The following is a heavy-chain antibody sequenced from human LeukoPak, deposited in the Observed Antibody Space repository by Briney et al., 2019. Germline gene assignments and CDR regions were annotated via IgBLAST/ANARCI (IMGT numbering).Heavy chain of an antibody. Sequence: GGSLRLSCAASGFTFTNAWMNWVRQTPGKGLEWVGRIRSKSDGGTTDYAAPVKGRFTISRDDSKNTLYLQMSSLKTEDTAVYYCAKDGLIPAATQYYYYYGMDVWGQGTTVTVSS. V-gene: IGHV3-15*07. D-gene: IGHD2-2*01. CDR3: AKDGLIPAATQYYYYYGMDV. CDR2: IRSKSDGGTT. CDR1: GFTFTNAW. J-gene: IGHJ6*02.